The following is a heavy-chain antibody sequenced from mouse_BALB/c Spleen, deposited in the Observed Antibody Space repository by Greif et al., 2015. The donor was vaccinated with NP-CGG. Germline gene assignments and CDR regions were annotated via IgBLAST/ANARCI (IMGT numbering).Heavy chain of an antibody. Sequence: EVHLVESGGGLVQPGGSLRLSCATSGFTFSDFYMEWVRQPPGKRLEWIAASRNKANDYTTEYSASVKGQFIVSRDTSQSILYLQMNALRAEDTAIYYCARDYYGSSYWYFDVWGAGTTVTVSS. J-gene: IGHJ1*01. V-gene: IGHV7-1*02. CDR3: ARDYYGSSYWYFDV. CDR2: SRNKANDYTT. CDR1: GFTFSDFY. D-gene: IGHD1-1*01.